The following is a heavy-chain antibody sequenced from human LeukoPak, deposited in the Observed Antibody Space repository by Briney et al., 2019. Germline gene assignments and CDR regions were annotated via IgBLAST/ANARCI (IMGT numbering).Heavy chain of an antibody. Sequence: SQTLSLTCTVSGGSISGGDYYWSWIRQPPGKGLEWIGYIYYSGSTYYNPSLKSRVTISVDTSKNQFSLKLSSVTAADTAVYYCARDNYYDSRVPFDYWGQGTLVTVSS. D-gene: IGHD3-22*01. CDR2: IYYSGST. CDR3: ARDNYYDSRVPFDY. V-gene: IGHV4-30-4*08. J-gene: IGHJ4*02. CDR1: GGSISGGDYY.